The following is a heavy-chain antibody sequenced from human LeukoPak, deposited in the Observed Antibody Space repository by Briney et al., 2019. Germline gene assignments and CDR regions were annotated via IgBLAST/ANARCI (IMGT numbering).Heavy chain of an antibody. V-gene: IGHV4-59*08. D-gene: IGHD5-12*01. Sequence: PSETLSLTCTVSGGSISSYYWSWIRQPPGKGLEWIGYIYYSGSTNYNPSLKSRVTISVDTSKNQFSLKLSSVTAADTAVYYCARPRRAYDPYYWYFDLWGRGTLVTVSS. CDR3: ARPRRAYDPYYWYFDL. CDR2: IYYSGST. J-gene: IGHJ2*01. CDR1: GGSISSYY.